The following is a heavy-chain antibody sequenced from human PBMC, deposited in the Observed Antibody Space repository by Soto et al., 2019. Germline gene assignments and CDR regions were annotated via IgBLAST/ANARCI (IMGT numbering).Heavy chain of an antibody. Sequence: PSETLSLTCTVSGGSISSGGYYWSWIRQHPGKGLEWIGYIYYSGSTFHNPSLRSRVTISVDTSKNQFSLKLTSVTAADTAVYYCARDRVIAAAAFSGYYYGMDVWGQGTTVTVS. CDR3: ARDRVIAAAAFSGYYYGMDV. CDR1: GGSISSGGYY. CDR2: IYYSGST. V-gene: IGHV4-31*03. J-gene: IGHJ6*02. D-gene: IGHD6-13*01.